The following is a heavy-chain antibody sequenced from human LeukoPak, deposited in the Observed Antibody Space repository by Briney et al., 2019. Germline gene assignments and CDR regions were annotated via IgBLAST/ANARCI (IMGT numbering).Heavy chain of an antibody. J-gene: IGHJ4*02. D-gene: IGHD3-22*01. CDR3: ARRDCYGSSAFLDY. CDR1: GYTFTSYY. CDR2: INPSDDST. Sequence: GASVKVSCKASGYTFTSYYIHWVRQAPGQGLEWMGLINPSDDSTNYAQKFQGRVTMTRDTSSSTVYMDLSSLRSEDTAVYYCARRDCYGSSAFLDYWGQGTLVTVSS. V-gene: IGHV1-46*01.